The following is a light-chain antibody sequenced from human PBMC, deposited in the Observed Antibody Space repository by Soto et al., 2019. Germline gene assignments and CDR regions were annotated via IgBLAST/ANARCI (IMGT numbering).Light chain of an antibody. CDR3: QLIT. J-gene: IGKJ5*01. Sequence: DIQMTQSPSTLSGSLGDRVTITCRASQTISSWLAWYQQKPGKAPKLLIYKASTLKSGVPSRFSGSGSGTEFTLTISSLQPDDFATYYCQLITFGQGTRLEIK. CDR1: QTISSW. CDR2: KAS. V-gene: IGKV1-5*03.